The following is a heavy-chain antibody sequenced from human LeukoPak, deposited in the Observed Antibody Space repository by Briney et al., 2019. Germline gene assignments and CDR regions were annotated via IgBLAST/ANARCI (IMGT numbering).Heavy chain of an antibody. V-gene: IGHV4-59*01. Sequence: PSETLSLTCTVSGGSINSYYWTWIRQPPGKGLEWIGYIYYSGSTNYNPSLKSRVTISIDTHKNQFSLTLSSVTAADTAVYYWASLIPVGCNVDYFDFWGQGSLVTVSS. CDR1: GGSINSYY. CDR3: ASLIPVGCNVDYFDF. J-gene: IGHJ4*02. CDR2: IYYSGST. D-gene: IGHD1-26*01.